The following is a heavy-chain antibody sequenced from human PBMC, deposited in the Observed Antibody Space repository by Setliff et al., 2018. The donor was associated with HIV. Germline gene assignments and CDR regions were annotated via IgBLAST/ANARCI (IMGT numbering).Heavy chain of an antibody. CDR1: GYTFTGYY. CDR3: ARSTDSSSFDY. Sequence: ASVKVSCKASGYTFTGYYMHWVRQAPGQGLEWMGWINPNSGGTTYAQKFQGRVTMTRDTSISTAYMEVSRLRSEDMAVYYCARSTDSSSFDYWGQGTLVTVSS. V-gene: IGHV1-2*02. CDR2: INPNSGGT. D-gene: IGHD6-13*01. J-gene: IGHJ4*02.